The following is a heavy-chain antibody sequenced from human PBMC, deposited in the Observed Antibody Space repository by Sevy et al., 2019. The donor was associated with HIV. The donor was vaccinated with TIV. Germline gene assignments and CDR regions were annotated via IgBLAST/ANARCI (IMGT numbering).Heavy chain of an antibody. Sequence: ASVKVSCKASGGTFSSYAISWVRQAPGQGLEWMGGIIPIFGTANYAQKFQGRVTITADESTSTAYMELSSLRSEDTAVYYCGWGYYDSGGYYYGHIDYWGQGTLVTVSS. CDR1: GGTFSSYA. CDR3: GWGYYDSGGYYYGHIDY. CDR2: IIPIFGTA. J-gene: IGHJ4*02. V-gene: IGHV1-69*13. D-gene: IGHD3-22*01.